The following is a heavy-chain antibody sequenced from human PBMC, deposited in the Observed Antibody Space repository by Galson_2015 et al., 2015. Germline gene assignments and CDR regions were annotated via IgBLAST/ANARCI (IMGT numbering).Heavy chain of an antibody. CDR1: GFTFDDYA. CDR2: ISWNSGSI. V-gene: IGHV3-9*01. CDR3: AKDAGPGYCSGGSCYWGAFDI. D-gene: IGHD2-15*01. Sequence: SLRLSCAASGFTFDDYAMHWVRQAPGKGLEWVSGISWNSGSIGYADSVKGRFTISRDNAKNSLYLQMNSLRAEDTALYYRAKDAGPGYCSGGSCYWGAFDIWGQGTMVTVSS. J-gene: IGHJ3*02.